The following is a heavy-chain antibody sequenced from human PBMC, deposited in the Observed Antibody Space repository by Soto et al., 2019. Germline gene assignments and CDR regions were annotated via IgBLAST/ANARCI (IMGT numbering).Heavy chain of an antibody. D-gene: IGHD1-1*01. J-gene: IGHJ4*02. Sequence: QVQLVQSGAEVKKPGSSVKVSCKASGDTDSNYNINWVRQAPGQGLEWMGGIIPMFDALNHAQKFQDRVTIPADKSTSTVFMELSTLRSEDTAMYYCARGHNGDLHFDYWGQGTLVTIS. CDR2: IIPMFDAL. CDR3: ARGHNGDLHFDY. CDR1: GDTDSNYN. V-gene: IGHV1-69*06.